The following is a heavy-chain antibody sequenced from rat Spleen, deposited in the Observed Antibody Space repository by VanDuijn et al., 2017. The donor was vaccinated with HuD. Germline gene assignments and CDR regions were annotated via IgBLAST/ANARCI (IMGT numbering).Heavy chain of an antibody. CDR1: GFTFSNSY. CDR2: ISTSGGHT. D-gene: IGHD1-11*01. J-gene: IGHJ2*01. V-gene: IGHV5-25*01. CDR3: ARHKGTTEAWDY. Sequence: EVQLVESGGGLVQPGRSMKLSCVASGFTFSNSYMAWVRQAPTKGLEWVASISTSGGHTYDRDSVKGRFTLSRDNAKSTLYLQMDSLRSEDTASYYCARHKGTTEAWDYWGQGVMVTVSS.